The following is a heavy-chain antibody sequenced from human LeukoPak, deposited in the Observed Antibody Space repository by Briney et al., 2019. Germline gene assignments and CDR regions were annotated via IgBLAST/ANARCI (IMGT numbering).Heavy chain of an antibody. CDR2: ITSDDRT. V-gene: IGHV3-23*01. CDR1: GFSFSNSA. J-gene: IGHJ4*02. Sequence: QTGGSLRLSCAASGFSFSNSAMNWVRQAPGKGLEWVSGITSDDRTFYAGSVKGRFTISRDNSKNTLYLQMNSLRAEDTAVYYCARDYHHYFDYWGQGTLVTVSS. D-gene: IGHD3-16*02. CDR3: ARDYHHYFDY.